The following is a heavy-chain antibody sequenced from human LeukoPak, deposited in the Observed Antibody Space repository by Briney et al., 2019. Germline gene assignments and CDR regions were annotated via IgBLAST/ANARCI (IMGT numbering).Heavy chain of an antibody. J-gene: IGHJ4*02. D-gene: IGHD2-15*01. V-gene: IGHV3-30-3*02. CDR1: GFTFSSYA. Sequence: GGSLRLSCAASGFTFSSYAMHWVRQAPGKGLEWVAVISYDGSNKYYADSVKGRFTISRDNSKNTLYLQMNSLRAEDTAVYYCAKQDCSGGSCYSVDYWGQGTLVTVSS. CDR3: AKQDCSGGSCYSVDY. CDR2: ISYDGSNK.